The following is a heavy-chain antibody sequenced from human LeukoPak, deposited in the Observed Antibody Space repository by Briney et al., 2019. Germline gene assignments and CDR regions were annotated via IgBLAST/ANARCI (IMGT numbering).Heavy chain of an antibody. V-gene: IGHV1-3*01. Sequence: ASVKVSCKASGYNFNNYAIHWVRQAPGQRLEWLGWITVASGNTRYSENLQGRVTLTRDTSANTAYMELHNLKFEDTAVYYCVGGSLGYWGQGTLVTVSP. CDR3: VGGSLGY. CDR2: ITVASGNT. J-gene: IGHJ4*02. CDR1: GYNFNNYA.